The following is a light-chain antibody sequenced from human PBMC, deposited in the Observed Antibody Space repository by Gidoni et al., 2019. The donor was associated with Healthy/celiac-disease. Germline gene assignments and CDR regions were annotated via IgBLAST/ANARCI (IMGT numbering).Light chain of an antibody. CDR1: QSVSSY. V-gene: IGKV3-11*01. CDR3: QQRSNWPRT. J-gene: IGKJ4*01. Sequence: ESVLTQSPATLSLSPGERATLSCRASQSVSSYLAWYQQKPGQAPRLLIYDASNRATGIPARFSGSGSGTDFTLTISSLEPEDFAVYYCQQRSNWPRTFXGXTKVXIK. CDR2: DAS.